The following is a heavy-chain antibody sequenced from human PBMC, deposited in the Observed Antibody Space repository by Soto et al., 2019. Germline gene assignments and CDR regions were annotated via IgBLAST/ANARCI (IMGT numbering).Heavy chain of an antibody. Sequence: QVQLVQSGAEMKKPGSSVKVSCQSSGGTFNTYAMNWVRQAPGQGPEWMGDISPMFGAANYAPKFQGRVTITADESTGTSHMQLSSLTSEDTALYFCAREVQVHTPEFVYWGQGTLVTVSS. CDR3: AREVQVHTPEFVY. CDR2: ISPMFGAA. CDR1: GGTFNTYA. D-gene: IGHD3-10*01. J-gene: IGHJ4*02. V-gene: IGHV1-69*19.